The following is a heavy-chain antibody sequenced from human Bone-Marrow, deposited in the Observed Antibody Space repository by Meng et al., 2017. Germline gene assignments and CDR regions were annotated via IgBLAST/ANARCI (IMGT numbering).Heavy chain of an antibody. CDR1: GFTFDSYA. CDR3: AREKGGIDRYNWFDP. V-gene: IGHV3-23*01. D-gene: IGHD6-13*01. J-gene: IGHJ5*02. CDR2: ISGSGGST. Sequence: GGSLRLSCAASGFTFDSYAMSWVRQAPGKGLEWVSAISGSGGSTYYADSVKGRFTISRDNSKNTLYLQMNSLRAEDTAVYYCAREKGGIDRYNWFDPWGQGTLVTVSS.